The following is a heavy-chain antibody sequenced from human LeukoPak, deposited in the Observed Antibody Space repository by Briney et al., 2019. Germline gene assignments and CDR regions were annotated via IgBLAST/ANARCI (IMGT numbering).Heavy chain of an antibody. D-gene: IGHD3-10*01. CDR3: ARDHEFGETDNVYYGMDV. CDR2: ISAYNGNT. Sequence: ASVKVSCKASGYTFTSYGISWVRQAPGQGLEWMGWISAYNGNTNYAQKLQGRVTKTTDTSTSTAYMELRSLRSDDTAVYYCARDHEFGETDNVYYGMDVWGKGTTVTVSS. J-gene: IGHJ6*04. V-gene: IGHV1-18*04. CDR1: GYTFTSYG.